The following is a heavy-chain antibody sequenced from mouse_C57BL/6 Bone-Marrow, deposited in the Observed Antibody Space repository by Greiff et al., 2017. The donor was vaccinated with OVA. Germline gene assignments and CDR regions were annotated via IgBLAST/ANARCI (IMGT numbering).Heavy chain of an antibody. J-gene: IGHJ2*01. CDR3: AIGGLGFDY. CDR2: INPNNGGT. Sequence: EVQLQQSGPELVKPGASVKISCKASGYTFTDYYMNWVKQSHGKSLEWIGDINPNNGGTSYNQKFKGKATLTVDKSSSTAYMELRSLTSEDSAVYYCAIGGLGFDYWGQGTTLTVSS. V-gene: IGHV1-26*01. D-gene: IGHD4-1*01. CDR1: GYTFTDYY.